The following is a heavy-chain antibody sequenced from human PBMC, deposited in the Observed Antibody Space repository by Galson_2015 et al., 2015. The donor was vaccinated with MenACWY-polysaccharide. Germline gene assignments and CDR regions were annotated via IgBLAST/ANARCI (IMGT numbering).Heavy chain of an antibody. V-gene: IGHV3-23*01. Sequence: SLRLSCAASGFTFNSYAMSWVRQAPGKGLEWVPAISGSGGRTYYADSVKGRFTIARDNSKNTLYLQMNSLRAGDTAVYYCARYFGDYWGQGTLVTVSS. D-gene: IGHD3-9*01. CDR1: GFTFNSYA. J-gene: IGHJ4*02. CDR3: ARYFGDY. CDR2: ISGSGGRT.